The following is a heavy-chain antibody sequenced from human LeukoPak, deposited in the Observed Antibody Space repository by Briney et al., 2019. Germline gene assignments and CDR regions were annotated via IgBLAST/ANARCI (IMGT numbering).Heavy chain of an antibody. V-gene: IGHV4-34*01. CDR1: GESFSGYY. CDR2: INHSGST. J-gene: IGHJ3*02. CDR3: ARPRRITMVRGVINGAFDI. D-gene: IGHD3-10*01. Sequence: PSETLSLTCAVYGESFSGYYWSWIRQPPGKGLEWIGEINHSGSTNYNSSLKSRVTISVDTSKNQFSLKLSSVTAADTAVYYCARPRRITMVRGVINGAFDIWGQGTMVTVSS.